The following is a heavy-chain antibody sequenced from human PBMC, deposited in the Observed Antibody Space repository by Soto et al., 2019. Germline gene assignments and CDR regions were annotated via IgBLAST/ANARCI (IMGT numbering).Heavy chain of an antibody. J-gene: IGHJ4*02. CDR2: ISGSGGST. Sequence: RKGLEWVSAISGSGGSTYYADSVKGRFTISRDNSKNTLYLQMNSLRAEDTAVYYCAKDQGGRATIQYTEYWVQGTLV. D-gene: IGHD5-12*01. CDR3: AKDQGGRATIQYTEY. V-gene: IGHV3-23*01.